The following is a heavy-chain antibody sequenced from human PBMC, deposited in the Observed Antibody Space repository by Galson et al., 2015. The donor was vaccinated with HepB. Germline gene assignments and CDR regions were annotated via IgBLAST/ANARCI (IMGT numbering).Heavy chain of an antibody. Sequence: CALSGDSVSSNSAAWNWIRQSPSRGLEWLGRTYYRSKWYNDYAVSVKSRITINPDTSKNQFSLQLNSVTPEDTAVYYCARTYYYDSSGYSDYWGQGTLVTVSS. CDR1: GDSVSSNSAA. CDR3: ARTYYYDSSGYSDY. J-gene: IGHJ4*02. V-gene: IGHV6-1*01. CDR2: TYYRSKWYN. D-gene: IGHD3-22*01.